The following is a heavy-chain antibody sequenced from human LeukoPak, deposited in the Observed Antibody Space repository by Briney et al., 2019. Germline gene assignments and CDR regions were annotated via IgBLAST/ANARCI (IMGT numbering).Heavy chain of an antibody. CDR2: IIPIFGTA. V-gene: IGHV1-69*13. CDR1: GYTFTSYG. CDR3: ARELEKLLWFGELDAAIDI. Sequence: ASVKVSCKGSGYTFTSYGISWVRQAPGQGLEWMGGIIPIFGTANYEQKSQGRVTITADESTSTAYMELSSLRSEDTAVYYCARELEKLLWFGELDAAIDIWGQGTMVTVSS. D-gene: IGHD3-10*01. J-gene: IGHJ3*02.